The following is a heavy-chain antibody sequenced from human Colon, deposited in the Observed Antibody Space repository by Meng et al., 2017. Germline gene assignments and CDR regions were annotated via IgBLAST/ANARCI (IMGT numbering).Heavy chain of an antibody. CDR3: ARVGTARPFDY. D-gene: IGHD1-1*01. CDR1: GFTFSLYA. J-gene: IGHJ4*02. Sequence: EVQLVESGGGLVKPGESLRVSCEASGFTFSLYAINWVRQAPGEGLEWVASITSSSNYIHYPDSVKGRFTVSRDNARNSSYLQMDSLRAEDTAVYYCARVGTARPFDYWGQGTLVTVSS. CDR2: ITSSSNYI. V-gene: IGHV3-21*01.